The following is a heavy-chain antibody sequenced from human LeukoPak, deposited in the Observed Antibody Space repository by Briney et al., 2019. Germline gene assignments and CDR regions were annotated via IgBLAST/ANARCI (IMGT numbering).Heavy chain of an antibody. CDR1: GGSISSYY. D-gene: IGHD6-19*01. V-gene: IGHV4-59*01. Sequence: SETLSFTCTVSGGSISSYYWSWIRQPPGKGLEWIGYIYYSGSTNYNPSLKSRVTISVDTSKNQFSLKLSSVTAADTAVYYCARDLGQTGIAVAGTWFDPWGQGTLVTVSS. CDR3: ARDLGQTGIAVAGTWFDP. J-gene: IGHJ5*02. CDR2: IYYSGST.